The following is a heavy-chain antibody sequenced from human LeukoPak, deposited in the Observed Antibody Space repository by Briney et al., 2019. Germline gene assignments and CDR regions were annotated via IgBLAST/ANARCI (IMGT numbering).Heavy chain of an antibody. V-gene: IGHV4-59*01. Sequence: PSETLSLTCTVSGGSISGNYWSWVRQPPGKGLEWIGNIYYSGGTKYNPSLKSRVTIPVDTSKNQFSLKLSSVTPADTAVYYCARETGNRFDPWGQGTLFTVSS. D-gene: IGHD3-10*01. CDR2: IYYSGGT. CDR1: GGSISGNY. J-gene: IGHJ5*02. CDR3: ARETGNRFDP.